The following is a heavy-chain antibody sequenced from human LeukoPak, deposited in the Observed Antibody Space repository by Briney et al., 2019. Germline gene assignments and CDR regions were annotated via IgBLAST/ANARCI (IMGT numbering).Heavy chain of an antibody. Sequence: PSETLSLTCTVSGGSISSSSYYWGWIRQPPGKGLEWIGSIYYSGSTYYNPSLKSRVTISVDKSKNQFSLKLSSVTAADTAVYYCARVGSQWWAGLYLVYYYYMDVWGKGTTVTVSS. J-gene: IGHJ6*03. CDR1: GGSISSSSYY. V-gene: IGHV4-39*07. CDR2: IYYSGST. D-gene: IGHD2-15*01. CDR3: ARVGSQWWAGLYLVYYYYMDV.